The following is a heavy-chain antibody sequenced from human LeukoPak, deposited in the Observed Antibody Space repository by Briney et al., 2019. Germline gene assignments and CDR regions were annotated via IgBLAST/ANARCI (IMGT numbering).Heavy chain of an antibody. CDR1: GGSISSSSYY. Sequence: SETLSLTCTVSGGSISSSSYYWGWIRQPPGKGLEWIGSIYYSGSTYYNPSLKSRVTISVDTSKNQLSLKLSSMTAADTAVYYCARQTRARYYMDVWGKGTTVTISS. V-gene: IGHV4-39*01. CDR2: IYYSGST. CDR3: ARQTRARYYMDV. J-gene: IGHJ6*03.